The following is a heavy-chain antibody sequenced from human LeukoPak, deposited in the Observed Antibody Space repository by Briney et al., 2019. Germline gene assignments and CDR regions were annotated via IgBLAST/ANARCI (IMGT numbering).Heavy chain of an antibody. Sequence: ASVKVSCKASGYTFTSYYMHWVRQAPGQGLEWMGIINPSGGSTSYAQKFQGRVTMTRDMSTSTVYMELSSLRSEDTAVYYCARRRYYGSGSWAPNDVWGKGTTVTVSS. V-gene: IGHV1-46*01. CDR3: ARRRYYGSGSWAPNDV. J-gene: IGHJ6*04. D-gene: IGHD3-10*01. CDR2: INPSGGST. CDR1: GYTFTSYY.